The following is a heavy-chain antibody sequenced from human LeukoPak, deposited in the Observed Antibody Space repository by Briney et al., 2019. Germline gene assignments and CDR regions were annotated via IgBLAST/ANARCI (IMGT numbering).Heavy chain of an antibody. CDR1: GYTFTSYA. J-gene: IGHJ4*02. D-gene: IGHD3-9*01. CDR3: ARGSYYDILTGYFH. CDR2: IIPIFGTA. Sequence: SVKVSCKASGYTFTSYAISWVRQAPGQGLEWMGGIIPIFGTANYAQKFQGRVTITADESTSTAYTELSSLRSEDTAVYYCARGSYYDILTGYFHWGQGTLVTVSS. V-gene: IGHV1-69*13.